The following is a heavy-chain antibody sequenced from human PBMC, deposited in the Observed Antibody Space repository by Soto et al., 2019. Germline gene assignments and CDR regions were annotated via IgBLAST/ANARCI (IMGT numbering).Heavy chain of an antibody. Sequence: QVHLVESGGGVVQPGQSLRLSCAASGFTFSTYAMHWLRQAPGKGLEWVAIISYDSTNKFYADSVKGRFTISRDNSKNTLSLQMNSLRPEDTAVYYCAKTDPGGRCSCICYPDSWGQGTLVTVS. J-gene: IGHJ4*02. CDR2: ISYDSTNK. CDR3: AKTDPGGRCSCICYPDS. D-gene: IGHD2-15*01. CDR1: GFTFSTYA. V-gene: IGHV3-30*18.